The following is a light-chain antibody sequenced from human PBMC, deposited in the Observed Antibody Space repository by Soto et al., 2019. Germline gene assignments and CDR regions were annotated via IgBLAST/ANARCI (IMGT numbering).Light chain of an antibody. J-gene: IGKJ1*01. CDR3: QQYYTYPWT. V-gene: IGKV1-5*03. CDR2: KAS. CDR1: QSISSW. Sequence: DIQMTPSPSTLSASVGDRVTITCRASQSISSWLARYQQRPGKAPKLLIYKASNLESGVPSRFSGSGSGTELTLTISSLHPDDFATYYCQQYYTYPWTFGPGTKVDIK.